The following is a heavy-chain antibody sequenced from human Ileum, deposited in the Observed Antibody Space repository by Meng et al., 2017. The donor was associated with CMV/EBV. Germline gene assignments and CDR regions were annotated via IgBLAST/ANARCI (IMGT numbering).Heavy chain of an antibody. J-gene: IGHJ5*02. Sequence: QITLKESGPPPVKPTQTLKLTCTFSGFSLTTSGVGVGWIRQPPGKALEWVALIYWDDDKRYSPSLKSRLIITKDTSKNQVVLTLTNVDPVDTGTYYCAHGSTRRTQRIDPWGQGILVTVSS. CDR3: AHGSTRRTQRIDP. V-gene: IGHV2-5*02. D-gene: IGHD2-2*01. CDR2: IYWDDDK. CDR1: GFSLTTSGVG.